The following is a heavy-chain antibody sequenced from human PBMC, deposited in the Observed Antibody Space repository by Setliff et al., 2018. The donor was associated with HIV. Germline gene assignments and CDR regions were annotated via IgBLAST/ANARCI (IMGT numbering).Heavy chain of an antibody. D-gene: IGHD3-16*02. V-gene: IGHV4-34*01. Sequence: SETLSLTCTVYGESLSGYYWSWIRQSPGKGLEWIGEIDHSGSTNYNPSLKSRVTISVDTSKSAVYLQMNSLRPEDTAVYYCARDRDPHYDYVWGNYRPEYFQHWGQGTRVTVSS. CDR3: ARDRDPHYDYVWGNYRPEYFQH. J-gene: IGHJ1*01. CDR2: IDHSGST. CDR1: GESLSGYY.